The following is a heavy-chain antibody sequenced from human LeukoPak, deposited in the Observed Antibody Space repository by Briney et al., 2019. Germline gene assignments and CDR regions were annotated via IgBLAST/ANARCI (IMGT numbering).Heavy chain of an antibody. CDR3: ARDSNKDSSDSGAFDI. Sequence: GASVKVSCKASGYTFTSYYMHWVRPAPGQGLEWMGIINPSGGSTSYAQKFQGRVTMTRDTSTSTVYMELSSLRSEDTAVYYCARDSNKDSSDSGAFDIWGQGTMVTVSS. CDR1: GYTFTSYY. CDR2: INPSGGST. J-gene: IGHJ3*02. V-gene: IGHV1-46*01. D-gene: IGHD3-22*01.